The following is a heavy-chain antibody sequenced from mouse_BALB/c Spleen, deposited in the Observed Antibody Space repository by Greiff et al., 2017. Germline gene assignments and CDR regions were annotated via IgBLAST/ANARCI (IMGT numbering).Heavy chain of an antibody. CDR1: GYTFTSYW. J-gene: IGHJ3*01. Sequence: QVQLKQPGAELVKPGASVKLSCKASGYTFTSYWMHWVKQRPGQGLEWIGEINPSNGRTNYNEKFKSKATLTVDKSSSTAYVQLSSLTSEDSAVYYCSRGGLRLEVWFAYWGQGTLVTVSA. D-gene: IGHD2-4*01. CDR3: SRGGLRLEVWFAY. CDR2: INPSNGRT. V-gene: IGHV1S81*02.